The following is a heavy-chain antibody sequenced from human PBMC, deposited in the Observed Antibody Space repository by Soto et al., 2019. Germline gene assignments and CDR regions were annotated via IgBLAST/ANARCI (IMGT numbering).Heavy chain of an antibody. CDR2: IDNSGGIT. J-gene: IGHJ4*02. V-gene: IGHV3-23*05. CDR1: GFTFSTYA. CDR3: GKGGYNYGFLFDC. D-gene: IGHD5-18*01. Sequence: EVQLLESGGGLVQPGGSLRLSCAASGFTFSTYAMSWVRQAPGKGLEWVSTIDNSGGITYYADSVKGRFTISRNNSKHTLYLQMNSLRAEDTAVYYCGKGGYNYGFLFDCWGQGTLVNVAS.